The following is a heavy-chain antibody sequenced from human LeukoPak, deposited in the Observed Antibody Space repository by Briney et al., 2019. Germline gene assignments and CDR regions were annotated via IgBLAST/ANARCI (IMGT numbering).Heavy chain of an antibody. J-gene: IGHJ4*02. CDR1: GFTFSSYG. V-gene: IGHV3-23*01. CDR3: AKDLYSSGRPYYFDY. CDR2: ISGSGGGT. D-gene: IGHD6-19*01. Sequence: GGSLRLSCAASGFTFSSYGMSWVRQAPGKGLEWVSAISGSGGGTYYADSVKGRFTISRDNSKNTLYLQMNSLRAEDTAVYYCAKDLYSSGRPYYFDYWGQGTLVTVSS.